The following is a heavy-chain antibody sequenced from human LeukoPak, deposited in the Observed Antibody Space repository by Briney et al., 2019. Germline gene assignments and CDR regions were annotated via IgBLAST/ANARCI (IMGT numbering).Heavy chain of an antibody. J-gene: IGHJ4*02. CDR3: ARDLPSPAAGKNYLDS. Sequence: ASVKVSRKASGGTFSIHGVSWVRQPPGQGLEWIGRVIATFNVWYKAPKFEGRVTSSSNKSTSKGYMELSIQRTDDTALYYGARDLPSPAAGKNYLDSWGQGTLVIVSS. V-gene: IGHV1-69*10. D-gene: IGHD6-13*01. CDR2: VIATFNVW. CDR1: GGTFSIHG.